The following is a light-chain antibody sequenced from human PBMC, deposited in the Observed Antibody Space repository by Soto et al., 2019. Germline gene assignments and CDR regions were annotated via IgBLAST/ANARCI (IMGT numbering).Light chain of an antibody. CDR2: EIF. CDR1: SSDVGGYNY. CDR3: CSYAGSSTYV. Sequence: QSVLTQPPSASGSPGQSVTISCTGTSSDVGGYNYVSWYQQHPGKAPKLLVYEIFRRPSGVSDRFSGSKSGNTASLTISGLQPEDEADYYCCSYAGSSTYVFGIGTKVTVL. J-gene: IGLJ1*01. V-gene: IGLV2-8*01.